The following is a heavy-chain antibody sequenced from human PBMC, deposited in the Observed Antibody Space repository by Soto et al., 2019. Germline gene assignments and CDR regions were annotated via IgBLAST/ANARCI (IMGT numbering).Heavy chain of an antibody. CDR2: INHSGST. CDR3: ARGPPGIFDY. CDR1: GGSFSGYY. J-gene: IGHJ4*02. V-gene: IGHV4-34*01. Sequence: SETLSLTCAVYGGSFSGYYWSWIRQPPGKGLEWIGEINHSGSTNYNPSLKSRVTISVDTSKNQFSLKLSSVTAADTAVYYCARGPPGIFDYWGQGTLVTV. D-gene: IGHD6-13*01.